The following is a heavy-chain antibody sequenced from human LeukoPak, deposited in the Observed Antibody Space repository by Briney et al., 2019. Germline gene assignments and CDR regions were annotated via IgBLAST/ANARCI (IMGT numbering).Heavy chain of an antibody. Sequence: PSETLSLTCAVYGGSFSGYYWSWIRQPPGKGLDWIGEINHSGSTNYNPSLKSRVTISVDTSKNQFSLKLSSVTAADTAVYYCARGLISRDGYNSFYFDYWGQGTLVTVSS. V-gene: IGHV4-34*01. CDR2: INHSGST. CDR1: GGSFSGYY. CDR3: ARGLISRDGYNSFYFDY. D-gene: IGHD5-24*01. J-gene: IGHJ4*02.